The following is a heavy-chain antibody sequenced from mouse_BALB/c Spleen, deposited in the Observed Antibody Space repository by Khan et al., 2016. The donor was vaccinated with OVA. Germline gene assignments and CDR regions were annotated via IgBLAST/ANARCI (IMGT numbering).Heavy chain of an antibody. J-gene: IGHJ3*01. CDR1: GYAFTSYT. Sequence: QVQLQQSGAELARPGASVKMSCKASGYAFTSYTIHWVKKRPGQGLEWIGYINPSNGYTNYNQKFKDKATLTTDKSSTTAYLQLSSLTSDDSAIYNCVREGADHSNEGYFAYWGQGTLVTVSA. CDR2: INPSNGYT. D-gene: IGHD2-5*01. CDR3: VREGADHSNEGYFAY. V-gene: IGHV1-4*01.